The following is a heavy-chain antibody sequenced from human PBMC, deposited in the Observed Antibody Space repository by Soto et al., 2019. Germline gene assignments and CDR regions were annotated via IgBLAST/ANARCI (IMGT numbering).Heavy chain of an antibody. V-gene: IGHV3-11*01. CDR3: ARDFNADSRTDFDY. CDR1: GFIFSDYY. CDR2: ISGNGRII. Sequence: QVQLVESGGGLVKPGGSLRLSCATSGFIFSDYYMHWIRQAPGKGLVWISYISGNGRIIQYADSAKGRFTISRDNAQNSLSRQRTSLRAQDTALYFCARDFNADSRTDFDYWGQRTLVTFSS. D-gene: IGHD4-17*01. J-gene: IGHJ4*02.